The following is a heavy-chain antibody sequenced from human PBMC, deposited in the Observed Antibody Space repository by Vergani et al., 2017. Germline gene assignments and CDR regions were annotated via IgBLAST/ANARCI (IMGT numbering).Heavy chain of an antibody. CDR2: IYPGDSDT. CDR1: GYSFTSYW. CDR3: ARLKGYCSSTSCYAGYYYYMDV. D-gene: IGHD2-2*01. J-gene: IGHJ6*03. V-gene: IGHV5-51*01. Sequence: EVQLVQSGAAVKKPGESLKISCKGSGYSFTSYWIGWVRQMPGKGLEWMGIIYPGDSDTRYSPSFQGQVTISADKSISTAYLQWSSLKASDTAMYYCARLKGYCSSTSCYAGYYYYMDVWGKGTTVTVSS.